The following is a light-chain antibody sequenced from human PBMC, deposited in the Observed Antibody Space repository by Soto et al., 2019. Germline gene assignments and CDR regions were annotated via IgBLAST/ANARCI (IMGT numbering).Light chain of an antibody. CDR3: PVWDDSLRGLL. J-gene: IGLJ2*01. CDR2: RNN. Sequence: QSVLSQPPSASGTLGQRVTISCTGTSSSIESNYVYWYQQLPGTAPRLLIYRNNQLPSGVPDRFSGSKSGTSAALDISALRSEDEADYYCPVWDDSLRGLLFGGGTKLTVL. V-gene: IGLV1-47*01. CDR1: SSSIESNY.